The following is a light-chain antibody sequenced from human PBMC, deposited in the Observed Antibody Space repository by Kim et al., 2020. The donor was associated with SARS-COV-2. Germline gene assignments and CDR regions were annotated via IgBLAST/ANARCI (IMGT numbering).Light chain of an antibody. CDR3: QSFDSSLSGVV. V-gene: IGLV1-40*01. CDR1: SSKIGAGYD. Sequence: RVTISGTGSSSKIGAGYDVHWYQQLPGTAPKLLIYGNTNRPSGVPDRFSGSKSGTSASLAITGLQAEDEADYYCQSFDSSLSGVVFGGGTKLTVL. CDR2: GNT. J-gene: IGLJ2*01.